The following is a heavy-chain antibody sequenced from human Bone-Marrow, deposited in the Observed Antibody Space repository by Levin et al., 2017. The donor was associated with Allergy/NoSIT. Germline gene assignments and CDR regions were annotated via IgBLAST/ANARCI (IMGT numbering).Heavy chain of an antibody. Sequence: KVSCAASGFTFSGSAMHWVRQASGKGLEWVGRIRSKANSYATAYAASVKGRFTISRDDSKNTAYLQMNSLKTEDTAVYYCTRLGGFGELFLDAFDIWGQGTMVTVSS. J-gene: IGHJ3*02. CDR2: IRSKANSYAT. CDR3: TRLGGFGELFLDAFDI. D-gene: IGHD3-10*01. V-gene: IGHV3-73*01. CDR1: GFTFSGSA.